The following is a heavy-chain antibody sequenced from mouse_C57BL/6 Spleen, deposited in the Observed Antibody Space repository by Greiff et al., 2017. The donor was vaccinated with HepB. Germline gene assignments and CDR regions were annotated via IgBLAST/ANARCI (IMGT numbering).Heavy chain of an antibody. Sequence: VQLQESGAELARPGASVKLSCKASGYTFTSYGISWVKQRTGQGLEWIGEIYPRSGNTYYNEKFKGKATLTADKSSSTAYMELRSLTSEDSAVYFCARKGDLGAMDYWGQGTSVTVSS. CDR1: GYTFTSYG. V-gene: IGHV1-81*01. CDR3: ARKGDLGAMDY. J-gene: IGHJ4*01. CDR2: IYPRSGNT. D-gene: IGHD3-3*01.